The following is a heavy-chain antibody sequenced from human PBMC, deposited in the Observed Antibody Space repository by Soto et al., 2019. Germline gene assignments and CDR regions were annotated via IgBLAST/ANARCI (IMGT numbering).Heavy chain of an antibody. CDR3: ARVNRDGYHRWDFDY. CDR2: IYYSGST. J-gene: IGHJ4*02. Sequence: SETLSLTCTVSGGSISSYYWSWIRQPPGKGLEWIGYIYYSGSTNYNPSLKSRVTISVDTSKNQFSLKLSSVTAADTAVYYCARVNRDGYHRWDFDYWGQGTLVTVST. D-gene: IGHD5-12*01. CDR1: GGSISSYY. V-gene: IGHV4-59*01.